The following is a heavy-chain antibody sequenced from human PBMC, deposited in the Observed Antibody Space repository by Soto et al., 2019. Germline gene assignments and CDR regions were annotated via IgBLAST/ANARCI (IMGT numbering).Heavy chain of an antibody. J-gene: IGHJ3*02. CDR3: AGSSYDSSGYYLDDRAFDI. CDR1: GGSISSGDYY. D-gene: IGHD3-22*01. CDR2: IYYSGST. V-gene: IGHV4-30-4*02. Sequence: SETLSLTCTVSGGSISSGDYYWSWIRQPPGKGLEWIGYIYYSGSTYYNPSLKSRVTISVDTSKNQFSLKLSSVTAADTAVYYCAGSSYDSSGYYLDDRAFDIWGQGTMVTVSS.